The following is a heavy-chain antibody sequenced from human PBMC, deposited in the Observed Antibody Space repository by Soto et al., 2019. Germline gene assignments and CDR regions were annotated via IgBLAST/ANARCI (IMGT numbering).Heavy chain of an antibody. CDR3: ANWGKSGSDF. Sequence: GGSLRLSCAASGLSFSNYAMGWVRQAPGKGLEWVSGISGSAGSIYYTDSMRGRFTISRDNSHNTLYLNMNNLRAEDTAIYYCANWGKSGSDFWGQGTLVTVSS. CDR1: GLSFSNYA. D-gene: IGHD3-16*01. V-gene: IGHV3-23*01. J-gene: IGHJ4*02. CDR2: ISGSAGSI.